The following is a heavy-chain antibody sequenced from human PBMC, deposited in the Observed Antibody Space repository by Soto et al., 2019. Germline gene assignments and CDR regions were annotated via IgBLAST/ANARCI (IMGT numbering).Heavy chain of an antibody. V-gene: IGHV4-39*01. D-gene: IGHD6-25*01. Sequence: SETLSLTCTVSGGSISSNIYYWGWIRQPPGKGLEWIGNIHYSGSTYYDSSLQSRVTISIDTSKNQFSLKLSSVTATDTAVYYCARRSAAGPWGQGTLVTVSS. CDR3: ARRSAAGP. CDR1: GGSISSNIYY. J-gene: IGHJ5*02. CDR2: IHYSGST.